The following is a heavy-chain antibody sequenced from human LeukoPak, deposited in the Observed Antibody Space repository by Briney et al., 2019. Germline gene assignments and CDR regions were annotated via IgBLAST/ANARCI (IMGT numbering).Heavy chain of an antibody. CDR2: SRSKTYGGTT. V-gene: IGHV3-49*03. CDR1: GFTFGDYA. D-gene: IGHD6-19*01. J-gene: IGHJ4*02. CDR3: GSGSGWYSPDY. Sequence: GGSLRLSCTASGFTFGDYAMSWFRQAPGKGLEWVSFSRSKTYGGTTEYAASVKGRFTISRDDSKNIAYLQMNSLKTEDTAVYYCGSGSGWYSPDYWGQGTLVTVSS.